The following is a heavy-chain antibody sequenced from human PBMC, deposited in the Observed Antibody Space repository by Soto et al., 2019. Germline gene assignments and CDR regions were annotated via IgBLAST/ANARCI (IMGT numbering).Heavy chain of an antibody. V-gene: IGHV4-34*01. CDR1: GGSFSGYY. CDR3: ARGQRDTGRKNWFDP. CDR2: INHSGST. Sequence: SETLSLTCAVYGGSFSGYYWSWIRQPPGKGLEWIGEINHSGSTNYNPSLKSRVTISVDTSKNQFSLKLSSVTAADTAVYYCARGQRDTGRKNWFDPWGQGTLVTVSS. J-gene: IGHJ5*02.